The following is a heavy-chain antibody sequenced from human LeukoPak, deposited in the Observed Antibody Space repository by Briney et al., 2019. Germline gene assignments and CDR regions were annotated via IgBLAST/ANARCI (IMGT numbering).Heavy chain of an antibody. CDR2: IYYSGST. CDR1: GGSISSSSYY. Sequence: PSETLSLTCTVSGGSISSSSYYWGWIRQPPGKGLEWIGSIYYSGSTYYNPSLKSRVTISVDTSKNQFSLKLSSVTAADTAVYYCARQAILYYYYMDVWGKGTTVTISS. J-gene: IGHJ6*03. D-gene: IGHD1-26*01. V-gene: IGHV4-39*07. CDR3: ARQAILYYYYMDV.